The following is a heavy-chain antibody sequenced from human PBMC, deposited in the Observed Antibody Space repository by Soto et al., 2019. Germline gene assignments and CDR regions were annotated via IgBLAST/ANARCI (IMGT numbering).Heavy chain of an antibody. D-gene: IGHD5-18*01. Sequence: GASVKVSCKASGYTFTGYYMHWVRQAPGREGAWMGWINPNSGGTHYAQMSQGRVTMIRDTSISTAYMELSRLRSDDTAVYYCARSTIQLSATYGMDVWGQGTTVTVS. V-gene: IGHV1-2*02. J-gene: IGHJ6*02. CDR2: INPNSGGT. CDR3: ARSTIQLSATYGMDV. CDR1: GYTFTGYY.